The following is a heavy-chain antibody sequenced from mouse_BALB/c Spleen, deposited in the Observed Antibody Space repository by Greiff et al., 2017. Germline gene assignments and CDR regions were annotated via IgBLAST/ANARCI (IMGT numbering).Heavy chain of an antibody. CDR2: IWAGGST. V-gene: IGHV2-9*02. Sequence: VQLQQSGPGLVAPSQSLSITCTVSGFSLTSYGVHWVRQPPGKGLEWLGVIWAGGSTNYNSALMSRLSISKDNSKSQVFLKMNSLQANDTAIYYCARKVGRGYFDYWGQGTTLTVSS. CDR1: GFSLTSYG. CDR3: ARKVGRGYFDY. J-gene: IGHJ2*01. D-gene: IGHD4-1*01.